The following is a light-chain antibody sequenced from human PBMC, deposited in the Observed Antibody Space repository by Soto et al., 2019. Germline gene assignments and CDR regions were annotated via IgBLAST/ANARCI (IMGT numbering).Light chain of an antibody. J-gene: IGKJ2*03. CDR3: HQYNSQSLYS. CDR1: QSVSVW. V-gene: IGKV1-5*03. CDR2: RAS. Sequence: DVQLTQSPTALSASVGDRVTITCRASQSVSVWLAWYQQKPGKAPKLLIYRASTLQTGIPSRFSGSGSGTEFGLTISSLQPDDFATYYCHQYNSQSLYSFGQGTKLEIK.